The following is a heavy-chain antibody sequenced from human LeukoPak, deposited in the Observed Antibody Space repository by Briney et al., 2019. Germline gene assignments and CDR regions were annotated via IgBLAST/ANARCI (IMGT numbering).Heavy chain of an antibody. CDR1: GASISSYY. CDR2: IYYSGGI. J-gene: IGHJ4*02. V-gene: IGHV4-59*08. CDR3: ARHYYDRSGSYSFDC. D-gene: IGHD3-22*01. Sequence: PSETLSLTCTVSGASISSYYWSWIRQPPGKGLEWIGYIYYSGGINYNPSLKSRVTISVDTSKNQLSLKLSSVSAADTAVYYCARHYYDRSGSYSFDCWGQGTLVTVSS.